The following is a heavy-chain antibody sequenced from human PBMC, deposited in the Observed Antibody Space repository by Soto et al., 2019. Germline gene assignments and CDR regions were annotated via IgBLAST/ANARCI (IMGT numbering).Heavy chain of an antibody. V-gene: IGHV3-30*03. J-gene: IGHJ3*02. Sequence: PGGSLRLSCAASGFTFSSYGMHWVRQAPGKGLEWVAVISYDGSNKYYADSVKGRFTISRDNSKNTLYLQMNSLRAEDTAVYYCASDYYDSSGYGPYAFDIWGQGTMVTVSS. CDR3: ASDYYDSSGYGPYAFDI. CDR1: GFTFSSYG. D-gene: IGHD3-22*01. CDR2: ISYDGSNK.